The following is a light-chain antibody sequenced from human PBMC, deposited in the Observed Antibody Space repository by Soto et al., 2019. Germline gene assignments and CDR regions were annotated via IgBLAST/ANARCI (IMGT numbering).Light chain of an antibody. V-gene: IGKV1-39*01. CDR1: QSISSY. J-gene: IGKJ1*01. CDR3: QQTYTSPRT. Sequence: DIQMTQSPSSLSTSVGDRVTITGGASQSISSYLNWYQQKPGKAPKLLIYAASSLQSGVPSRFSGSGSGTDFTLTISSLQPEDFATYYCQQTYTSPRTFGQGTKVDI. CDR2: AAS.